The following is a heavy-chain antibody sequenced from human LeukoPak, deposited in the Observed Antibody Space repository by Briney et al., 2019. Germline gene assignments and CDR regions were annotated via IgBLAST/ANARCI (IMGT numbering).Heavy chain of an antibody. D-gene: IGHD2-15*01. Sequence: GGSLRLSCVGSGFTFNSYAFHWVRQAPGKGLEWVAVISSEGTFKYYADSVKGRFTISRDKSKKTLSLQMNSLKTEDTAVYHCARAVVAASTPSDYWGQGTLVTVSS. CDR2: ISSEGTFK. V-gene: IGHV3-30-3*01. CDR3: ARAVVAASTPSDY. J-gene: IGHJ4*02. CDR1: GFTFNSYA.